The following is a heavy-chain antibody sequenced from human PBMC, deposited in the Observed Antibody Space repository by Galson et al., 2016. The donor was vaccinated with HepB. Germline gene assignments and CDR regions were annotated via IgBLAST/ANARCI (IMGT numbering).Heavy chain of an antibody. D-gene: IGHD5-24*01. Sequence: SLRLSCAASGFRFSSYVMSWVRQAPGEGLEWVSCISSSSVYIWYADSVRGRFTNSRDNAKNSLYLQMDSLTAEDTAVYYCARADGFNTPFFDSWGQGTLVTVSS. CDR2: ISSSSVYI. J-gene: IGHJ4*02. CDR3: ARADGFNTPFFDS. CDR1: GFRFSSYV. V-gene: IGHV3-21*01.